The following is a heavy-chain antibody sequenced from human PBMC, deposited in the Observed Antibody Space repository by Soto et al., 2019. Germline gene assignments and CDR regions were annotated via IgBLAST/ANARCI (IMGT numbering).Heavy chain of an antibody. J-gene: IGHJ4*02. Sequence: SVKVSCKASGGTFSSYAISWVRQAPGQGLEWMGGIIPIFGTANYAQKFQGRVTITADESTSTAYMELSSLRSEDTAVYYCAGTSIGYYGSGSYYKRFDYWGQGTLVTVS. CDR2: IIPIFGTA. V-gene: IGHV1-69*13. D-gene: IGHD3-10*01. CDR1: GGTFSSYA. CDR3: AGTSIGYYGSGSYYKRFDY.